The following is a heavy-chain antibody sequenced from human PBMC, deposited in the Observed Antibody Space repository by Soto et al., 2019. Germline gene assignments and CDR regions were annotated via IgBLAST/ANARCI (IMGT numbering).Heavy chain of an antibody. CDR1: GDSVSSNTAS. CDR3: AKGDNLGPRTGYAFDP. CDR2: TYFRSKWYN. Sequence: SQTLSLTCAISGDSVSSNTASWNWIRQSPSRGLEWLGRTYFRSKWYNDYAVSVKSRIIINPDTSNNQFSLQLNSVTPEDTAVYFCAKGDNLGPRTGYAFDPWGQGIMVTVSS. V-gene: IGHV6-1*01. D-gene: IGHD5-12*01. J-gene: IGHJ5*02.